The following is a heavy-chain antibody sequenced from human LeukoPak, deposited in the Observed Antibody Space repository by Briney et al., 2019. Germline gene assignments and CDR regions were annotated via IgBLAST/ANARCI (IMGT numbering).Heavy chain of an antibody. V-gene: IGHV3-11*01. J-gene: IGHJ4*02. CDR2: INVNGGAM. CDR3: ARGPRIPAAGSYFFDY. Sequence: GGSLRLSCAASGFSFKDYYYSWIRQAPGKGLEWVSFINVNGGAMYYADFVKGRFTISRENAQNSVYLEMNSLRDEDTAVYYCARGPRIPAAGSYFFDYWGQGSLVTVSS. D-gene: IGHD6-13*01. CDR1: GFSFKDYY.